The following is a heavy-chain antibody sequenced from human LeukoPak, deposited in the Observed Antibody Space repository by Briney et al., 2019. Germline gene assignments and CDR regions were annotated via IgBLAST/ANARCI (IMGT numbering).Heavy chain of an antibody. CDR1: GFTLSSYS. Sequence: PGGSLRLSCAASGFTLSSYSMNWVRQAPGKGLECVSSISSSSSYIHYADSVKGRFTISRDNAKNSLYLQMNSLRAEDTAVYYCARGGGRAAAGTYFYYYYYYMDVWGKGTTVTISS. J-gene: IGHJ6*03. CDR2: ISSSSSYI. CDR3: ARGGGRAAAGTYFYYYYYYMDV. D-gene: IGHD6-13*01. V-gene: IGHV3-21*01.